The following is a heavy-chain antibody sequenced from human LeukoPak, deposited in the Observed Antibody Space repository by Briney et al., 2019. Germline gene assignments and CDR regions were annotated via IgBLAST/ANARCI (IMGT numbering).Heavy chain of an antibody. Sequence: PGGSLRPSCAASGFTFSSYEMNWVRQAPGKGLEWVSYISSSGSTIYYADSVKGRFTISRDNAKNSLYLQMNSLRAEDTAVYYCARVAIAVAVFDYWGQGTLVTVSS. D-gene: IGHD6-19*01. CDR2: ISSSGSTI. J-gene: IGHJ4*02. CDR1: GFTFSSYE. V-gene: IGHV3-48*03. CDR3: ARVAIAVAVFDY.